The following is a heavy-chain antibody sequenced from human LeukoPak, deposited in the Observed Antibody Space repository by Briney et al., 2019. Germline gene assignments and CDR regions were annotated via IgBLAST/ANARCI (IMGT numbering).Heavy chain of an antibody. CDR1: GFTFSSYA. Sequence: PGGSLRLSCAASGFTFSSYAMSWVRQAPGKGLEWVAAISGSGGSTYYADSVKGRFTISRDNSKNTLYLQMNSLRAEDTAVYYCAKINAPRVGFDYWGQGTLVTVSS. J-gene: IGHJ4*02. V-gene: IGHV3-23*01. CDR3: AKINAPRVGFDY. D-gene: IGHD1-26*01. CDR2: ISGSGGST.